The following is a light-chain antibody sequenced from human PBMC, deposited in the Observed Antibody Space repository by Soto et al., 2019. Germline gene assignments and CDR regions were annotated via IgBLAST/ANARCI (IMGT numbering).Light chain of an antibody. J-gene: IGLJ2*01. CDR3: AAWDDSLNGHVV. Sequence: QSALTQPPSASGTPGQRVTISCSGSSSNIGSNTVNWYQQLPGTAPKLLIYSNNQRPSGVPDRFSGSKSGTSASLATSGLQSEDEADYYCAAWDDSLNGHVVFGGGTKLTVL. V-gene: IGLV1-44*01. CDR1: SSNIGSNT. CDR2: SNN.